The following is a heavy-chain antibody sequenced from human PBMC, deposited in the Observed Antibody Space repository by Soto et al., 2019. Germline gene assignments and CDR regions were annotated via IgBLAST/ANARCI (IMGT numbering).Heavy chain of an antibody. Sequence: EVQLVQSGAEVKKPGESLKISCKSSGYNFATYWIGWVRQMPGKGLEWMGIIFPSDSDTRYSPSFQGQVTISADKSSSTAYLQWSSLKASDTAMYYCARHPSGGSLDYWGQGTLLTVSS. V-gene: IGHV5-51*01. CDR2: IFPSDSDT. D-gene: IGHD5-12*01. J-gene: IGHJ4*02. CDR1: GYNFATYW. CDR3: ARHPSGGSLDY.